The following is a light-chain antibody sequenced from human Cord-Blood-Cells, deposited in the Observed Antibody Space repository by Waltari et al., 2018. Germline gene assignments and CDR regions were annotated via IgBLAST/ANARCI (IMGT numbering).Light chain of an antibody. CDR2: EGS. V-gene: IGLV2-23*01. CDR3: CSYAGSVV. Sequence: QSITISCTGTSSDVGSYNLVSWYQQHPGKAPKLMIYEGSKRPSGVSNRFSGSKSGNTASLTISGLQAEDEADYYCCSYAGSVVFGGGTKLTVL. CDR1: SSDVGSYNL. J-gene: IGLJ2*01.